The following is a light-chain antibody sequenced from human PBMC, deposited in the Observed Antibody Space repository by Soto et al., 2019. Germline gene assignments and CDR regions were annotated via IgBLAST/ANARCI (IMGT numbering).Light chain of an antibody. CDR1: SGDVGGYDY. V-gene: IGLV2-14*01. Sequence: QSALTQPASVSGSPGQSIAISCTGTSGDVGGYDYVSWYQQHPDKAPKLMIYEVTKRPSWVSNRFSGSKSGNTASLTISGLQPEDEADYDCSSHTSGSTRVFGSGAKVTVL. CDR3: SSHTSGSTRV. CDR2: EVT. J-gene: IGLJ1*01.